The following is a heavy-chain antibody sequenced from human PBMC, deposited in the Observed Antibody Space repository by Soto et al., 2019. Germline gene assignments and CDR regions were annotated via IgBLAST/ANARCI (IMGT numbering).Heavy chain of an antibody. CDR3: ARALQRYYYYMDV. CDR2: IYYSGST. Sequence: SETLSLTCTVSGGXISSYYWSWIRQPPGKGLEWIGYIYYSGSTNYNPSLKSRVTISVDTSKNQFSLKLSSVTAADTAVYYCARALQRYYYYMDVWGKGTTVTVSS. J-gene: IGHJ6*03. CDR1: GGXISSYY. D-gene: IGHD1-1*01. V-gene: IGHV4-59*01.